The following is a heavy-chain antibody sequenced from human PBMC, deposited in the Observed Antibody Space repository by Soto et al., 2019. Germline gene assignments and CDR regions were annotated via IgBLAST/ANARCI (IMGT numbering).Heavy chain of an antibody. CDR2: LYSSGST. CDR1: GDSIRDFY. CDR3: VRDCSGGGCYSDYGMDV. J-gene: IGHJ6*01. V-gene: IGHV4-4*07. D-gene: IGHD2-15*01. Sequence: SETLSLTCTVSGDSIRDFYWSWIRQPAGKGLEFIGRLYSSGSTDYNPSLKSRVTMSVDRSNNQFSLKLTSVTAADTAVYYCVRDCSGGGCYSDYGMDVWGPGNTVTVSS.